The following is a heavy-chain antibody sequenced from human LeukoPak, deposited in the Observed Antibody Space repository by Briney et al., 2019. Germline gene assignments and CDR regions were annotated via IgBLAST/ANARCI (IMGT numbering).Heavy chain of an antibody. CDR3: ARRSVTASYTYFDY. V-gene: IGHV5-51*01. D-gene: IGHD2-21*02. J-gene: IGHJ4*02. Sequence: GESLKISCKGSGYSFTSYWIGWVRQMPGKGLEWMGIIYPADSDARYSPSFQGQVTISADESIYTAYLQWNSLKASHTATYYCARRSVTASYTYFDYWGQGTLVTVSS. CDR1: GYSFTSYW. CDR2: IYPADSDA.